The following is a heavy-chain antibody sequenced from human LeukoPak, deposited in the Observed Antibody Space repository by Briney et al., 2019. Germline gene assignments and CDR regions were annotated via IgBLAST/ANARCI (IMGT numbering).Heavy chain of an antibody. V-gene: IGHV4-59*08. J-gene: IGHJ6*03. D-gene: IGHD3-16*02. CDR2: IYVTGT. CDR1: GGSIGTYY. Sequence: PSETLSLTCTVSGGSIGTYYWSWIRQSPGKGLGWIGYIYVTGTRYNPYLQSRATISVDRSRNQFFLKMSSVTAADTAVYYCARHIGGGIEDMDVWGKGTKVIVSS. CDR3: ARHIGGGIEDMDV.